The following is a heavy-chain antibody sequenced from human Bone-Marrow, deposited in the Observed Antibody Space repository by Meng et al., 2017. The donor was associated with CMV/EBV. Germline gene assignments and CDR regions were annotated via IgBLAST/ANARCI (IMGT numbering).Heavy chain of an antibody. CDR1: GFTFSSYA. CDR3: ARGFGAAVDIQEFDY. Sequence: GESLKISCAASGFTFSSYAMHWVRQAPGKGLEWVAVISYDGSNKYYADSVKGRFTISRDNAKNSLYLQMNSLRAEDTAVYFCARGFGAAVDIQEFDYWGQGTLVTVSS. V-gene: IGHV3-30-3*01. D-gene: IGHD3-16*01. J-gene: IGHJ4*02. CDR2: ISYDGSNK.